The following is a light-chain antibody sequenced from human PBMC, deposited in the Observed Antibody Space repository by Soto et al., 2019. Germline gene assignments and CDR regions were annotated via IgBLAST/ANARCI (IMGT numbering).Light chain of an antibody. V-gene: IGLV2-23*01. CDR3: CSYAGSSTPS. J-gene: IGLJ2*01. Sequence: QSALTQPASVSGSPGQSITISCTGTSSDVGSYNLVSWYQQHPGKAPKLMIYEGSKRPSGVSNRFSGSKSGNTASLTISGLHAEDEADYYCCSYAGSSTPSFGGGTKLTVL. CDR1: SSDVGSYNL. CDR2: EGS.